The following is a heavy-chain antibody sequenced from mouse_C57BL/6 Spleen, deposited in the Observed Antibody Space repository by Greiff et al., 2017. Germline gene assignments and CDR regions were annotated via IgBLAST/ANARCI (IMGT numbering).Heavy chain of an antibody. V-gene: IGHV1-15*01. Sequence: VQLVESGAELVRPGASVTLSCKASGYTFTDYEMHWVKQTPVHGLEWIGAIDPETGGTAYNQKFKGKAILTADKSSSTAYMELRSLTSEDSAGYYCTKGGKGAMDYWGQGTSVTVSS. CDR1: GYTFTDYE. J-gene: IGHJ4*01. D-gene: IGHD2-1*01. CDR3: TKGGKGAMDY. CDR2: IDPETGGT.